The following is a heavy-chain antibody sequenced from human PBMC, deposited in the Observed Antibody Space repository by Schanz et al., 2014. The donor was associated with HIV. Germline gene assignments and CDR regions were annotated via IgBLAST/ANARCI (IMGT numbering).Heavy chain of an antibody. V-gene: IGHV1-2*02. D-gene: IGHD2-21*02. J-gene: IGHJ4*02. CDR1: GYTFTDYY. CDR2: IKPNSGDT. CDR3: ARDFNIGDQYYFDH. Sequence: QVQLVQSGAEVKKPGASVKVSCKSSGYTFTDYYIHWVRQAPGQGLEWMGWIKPNSGDTYYAQKFRGRVTMTRDTSTSTVYMHLSSLRSDDTAVYFCARDFNIGDQYYFDHWGQGTLVTVSS.